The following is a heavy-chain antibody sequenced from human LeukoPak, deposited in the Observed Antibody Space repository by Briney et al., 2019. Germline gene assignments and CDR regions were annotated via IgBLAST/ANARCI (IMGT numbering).Heavy chain of an antibody. D-gene: IGHD2-21*02. CDR3: SRLAGCGGDCYSEGDY. J-gene: IGHJ4*02. V-gene: IGHV1-2*02. Sequence: ASVKASCKASGYTFTDYYIHWVRQAPGQGLEWMGWINTNSGDTNYAQRFQGKITMTRDTSTTTTYMELSSLTSDDTALYYCSRLAGCGGDCYSEGDYWGQGTLVIVSS. CDR1: GYTFTDYY. CDR2: INTNSGDT.